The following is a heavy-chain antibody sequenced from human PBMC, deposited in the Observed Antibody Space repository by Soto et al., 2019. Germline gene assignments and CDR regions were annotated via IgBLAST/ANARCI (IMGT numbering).Heavy chain of an antibody. CDR1: GGSFSDYY. D-gene: IGHD2-2*01. CDR3: ARLYGYCIRNSCHGHYAMDV. V-gene: IGHV4-34*01. J-gene: IGHJ6*02. CDR2: VNHGGST. Sequence: SETLSLTCPVNGGSFSDYYWTWIRQPPGKGLEWIGEVNHGGSTHYNPSLKSRVTVSVDTSKNQFSLKVTSVTAADTAVYYCARLYGYCIRNSCHGHYAMDVWGQGTTVTVSS.